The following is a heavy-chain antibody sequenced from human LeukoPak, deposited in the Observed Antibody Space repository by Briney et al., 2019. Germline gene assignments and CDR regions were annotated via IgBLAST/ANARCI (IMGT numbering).Heavy chain of an antibody. CDR2: INPNSGVT. CDR3: AKDRYGDYEAPFHYYMDA. D-gene: IGHD5-12*01. Sequence: EASVTVSCKASGYTFSDCYIHWVRQAPGQGLEWMGWINPNSGVTNYAQKLQGRVTITRDTSIDTAYMQLSRLRSDDTAVYYCAKDRYGDYEAPFHYYMDAWGRGTTVTVSS. V-gene: IGHV1-2*02. CDR1: GYTFSDCY. J-gene: IGHJ6*03.